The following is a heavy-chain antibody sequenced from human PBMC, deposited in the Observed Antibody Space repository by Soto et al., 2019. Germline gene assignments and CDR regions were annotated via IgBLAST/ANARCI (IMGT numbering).Heavy chain of an antibody. CDR1: GFTFSNAW. CDR3: STDQSPYSYYYILTGYSQGYYYYYMDV. CDR2: IKSKTDGGTT. Sequence: GGSLRLSCAASGFTFSNAWMSWVRQAPGKGLEWVGRIKSKTDGGTTDYTAPVKSRFTISRDDSKKKLYLQMNSLKTEDKTIVYCSTDQSPYSYYYILTGYSQGYYYYYMDVWGKGTTVTVSS. V-gene: IGHV3-15*01. J-gene: IGHJ6*03. D-gene: IGHD3-9*01.